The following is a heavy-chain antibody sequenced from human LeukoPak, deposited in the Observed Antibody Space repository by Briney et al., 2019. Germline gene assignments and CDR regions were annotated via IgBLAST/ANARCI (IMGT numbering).Heavy chain of an antibody. J-gene: IGHJ4*02. CDR3: ARSHRSGWYAY. CDR1: GGSFSGYY. D-gene: IGHD6-19*01. CDR2: INHSGST. Sequence: KPSETLSLTCAVYGGSFSGYYWSWIRQPPGKGLEWIGEINHSGSTNYNPSLKSRVTISVDTSKNQFSLKLSSVTAADTAVYYCARSHRSGWYAYWGQGTLVTVSS. V-gene: IGHV4-34*01.